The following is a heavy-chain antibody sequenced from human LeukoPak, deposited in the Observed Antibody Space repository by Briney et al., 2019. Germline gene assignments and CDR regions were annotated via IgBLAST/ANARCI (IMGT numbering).Heavy chain of an antibody. CDR1: GFTFSSYW. CDR2: INSDGSST. D-gene: IGHD3-22*01. V-gene: IGHV3-74*01. Sequence: GGSLRLSCAASGFTFSSYWMHWVRQAPGKGLVWVSRINSDGSSTSYADSVKGRFTISRDNAKNTLYLQMNSLRAEDTAVYYCASYYCDSSGFSAAFDNWGQGTLVTVSS. J-gene: IGHJ4*02. CDR3: ASYYCDSSGFSAAFDN.